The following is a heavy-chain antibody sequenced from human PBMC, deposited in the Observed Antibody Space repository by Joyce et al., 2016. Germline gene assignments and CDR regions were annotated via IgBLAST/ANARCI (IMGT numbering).Heavy chain of an antibody. J-gene: IGHJ4*02. CDR2: LSSSISYI. CDR1: GFTFSSYS. V-gene: IGHV3-21*01. D-gene: IGHD2-8*01. CDR3: ARSSYTNGIFDY. Sequence: EVQLVESGGGLVKPGGSLRLSCAASGFTFSSYSMSWVLQDPGKGLEWVSSLSSSISYIKYTDSVKGRFTISRDNAKNSLYLQMNSLRVEDTAVYYCARSSYTNGIFDYWGQGTLVTVSS.